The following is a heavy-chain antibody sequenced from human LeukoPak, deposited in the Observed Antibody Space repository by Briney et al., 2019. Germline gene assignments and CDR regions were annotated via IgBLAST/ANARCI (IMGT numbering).Heavy chain of an antibody. V-gene: IGHV4-34*01. CDR2: INHSGST. D-gene: IGHD4-17*01. J-gene: IGHJ3*02. Sequence: SEALSLTCAVYGGSFSGYYWSWIRQPPGKGLEWIGEINHSGSTNYNPSLKSRVTISVDTPKNQFSLKLSSVTAADTAVYYCARGPVMTTVTTRRQGAFDIWGQGTMVTVSS. CDR3: ARGPVMTTVTTRRQGAFDI. CDR1: GGSFSGYY.